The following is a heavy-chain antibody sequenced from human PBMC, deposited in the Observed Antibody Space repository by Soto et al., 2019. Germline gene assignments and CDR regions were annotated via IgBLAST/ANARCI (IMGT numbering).Heavy chain of an antibody. CDR1: GGSVSSGSYS. D-gene: IGHD4-4*01. CDR2: IYYSGST. Sequence: QVQLQESGPGLVKPSETLSLTCTVSGGSVSSGSYSWSWIRQPPGKGREWIGYIYYSGSTNYNPSPQSRVTIPVDASKTHCALKLSPVTAADPAGYYWARGSNYYWYYGMDVWGQGTTVTVSS. V-gene: IGHV4-61*03. J-gene: IGHJ6*02. CDR3: ARGSNYYWYYGMDV.